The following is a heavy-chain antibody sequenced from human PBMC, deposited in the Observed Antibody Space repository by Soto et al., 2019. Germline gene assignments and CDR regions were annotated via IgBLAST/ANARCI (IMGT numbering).Heavy chain of an antibody. V-gene: IGHV3-53*01. CDR3: AIVYYYGMDV. CDR1: GFTVSSNY. CDR2: IYSGGST. J-gene: IGHJ6*02. Sequence: LRLSCAASGFTVSSNYMSWVRQAPGKGLEWVSVIYSGGSTYYADSVKGRFTISRDNSKNTLYLQMNSPRAEDTAVYYCAIVYYYGMDVWGQGTTVTVSS.